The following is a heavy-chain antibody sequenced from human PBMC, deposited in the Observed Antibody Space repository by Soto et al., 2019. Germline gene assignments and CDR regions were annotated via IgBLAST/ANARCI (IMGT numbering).Heavy chain of an antibody. CDR2: ISYDGNKK. Sequence: GGSLRLSCAASGFTFRSYGMHWVRQAPGKGLEWVAVISYDGNKKYYADSVKGRFTISRDNSKNTLYLQMNSLRTEDTAVYYCAKEFDSSGYPNKVTWGQGTLVTVSS. D-gene: IGHD3-22*01. J-gene: IGHJ5*02. V-gene: IGHV3-30*18. CDR1: GFTFRSYG. CDR3: AKEFDSSGYPNKVT.